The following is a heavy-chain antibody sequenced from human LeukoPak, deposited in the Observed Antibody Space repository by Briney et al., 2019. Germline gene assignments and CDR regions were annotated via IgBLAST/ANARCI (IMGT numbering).Heavy chain of an antibody. D-gene: IGHD3-10*01. J-gene: IGHJ4*02. CDR1: AFTFTGYY. Sequence: TSVKVSCKASAFTFTGYYMHWVRQAPGQGLDWMGWINPNTGDTNYAQKFQGRVTMTRDTSISTAYLDLSSLRSDDTAVYYCARDGDYGTGSYYRGCIDSWGQGTPVTVSP. V-gene: IGHV1-2*02. CDR2: INPNTGDT. CDR3: ARDGDYGTGSYYRGCIDS.